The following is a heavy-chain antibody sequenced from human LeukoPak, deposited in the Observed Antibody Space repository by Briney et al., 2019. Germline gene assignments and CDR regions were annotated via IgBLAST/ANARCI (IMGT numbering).Heavy chain of an antibody. CDR1: GGSISSYY. D-gene: IGHD6-19*01. J-gene: IGHJ4*02. Sequence: SETLSLTCTVSGGSISSYYWSWIRQPPGKGLEWIGYIYYSGSTNYNPSLKSRVTISVDTSKNQFSLKLSSVTAADTAAYYCARYSSGYGVDYWGQGTLVTVSS. V-gene: IGHV4-59*01. CDR2: IYYSGST. CDR3: ARYSSGYGVDY.